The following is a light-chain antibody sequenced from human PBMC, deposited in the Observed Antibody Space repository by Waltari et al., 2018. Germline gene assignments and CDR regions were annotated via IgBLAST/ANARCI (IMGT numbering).Light chain of an antibody. Sequence: DIQLTQSPSSLSASVGDRVTITCRASQGISNFLAWYQQKPGKAPKLLIYKASSLQSGVPSRFSGSGSGTEFTLTISSLQPEDFAVYSCQQRYSSPPWTFGHGTTVEIK. CDR3: QQRYSSPPWT. V-gene: IGKV1-9*01. CDR2: KAS. CDR1: QGISNF. J-gene: IGKJ1*01.